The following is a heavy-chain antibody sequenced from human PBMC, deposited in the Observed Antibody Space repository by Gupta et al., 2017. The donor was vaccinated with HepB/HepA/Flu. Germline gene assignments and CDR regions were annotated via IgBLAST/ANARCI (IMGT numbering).Heavy chain of an antibody. CDR3: AKEDDFWSGYYLDY. D-gene: IGHD3-3*01. V-gene: IGHV3-23*01. J-gene: IGHJ4*02. Sequence: EVQLFESGVGLVQPGGSLILSCPASAFTSSNYAMTWVRRAPGKGLEWVSAISGSGGSTYYAESVKGRFTISRDNAKNTLYLQMNSLRAEDTAVYYCAKEDDFWSGYYLDYWGQGTLVTVSS. CDR2: ISGSGGST. CDR1: AFTSSNYA.